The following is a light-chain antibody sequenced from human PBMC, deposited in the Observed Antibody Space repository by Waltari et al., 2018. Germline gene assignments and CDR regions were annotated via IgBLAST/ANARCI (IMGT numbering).Light chain of an antibody. CDR1: QSVGTY. CDR2: DAS. J-gene: IGKJ2*01. Sequence: EIVLTQSPATLSLSPGETAPPSCRASQSVGTYLAWYQQKPGQAPRLLIYDASNRATGIPARFRGSGSGTDFTLTISSLEAEDFAVYYCQQRSTWTPHTFGQGARLEIK. V-gene: IGKV3-11*01. CDR3: QQRSTWTPHT.